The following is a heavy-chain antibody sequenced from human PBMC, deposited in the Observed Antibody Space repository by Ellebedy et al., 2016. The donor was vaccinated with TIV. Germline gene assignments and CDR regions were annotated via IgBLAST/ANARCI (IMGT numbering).Heavy chain of an antibody. CDR2: ISYDGSNK. D-gene: IGHD3-10*01. J-gene: IGHJ6*02. CDR3: QGTPPSVRGFAPYGMDV. V-gene: IGHV3-30-3*01. CDR1: GFTFSSYA. Sequence: GGSLRLSXAASGFTFSSYAMHWVRQAPGKGLEWVAVISYDGSNKYYADSVKGRFTISRDNSKNTLYLQMNSLRAEDTAVYYCQGTPPSVRGFAPYGMDVWGQGTTVTVSS.